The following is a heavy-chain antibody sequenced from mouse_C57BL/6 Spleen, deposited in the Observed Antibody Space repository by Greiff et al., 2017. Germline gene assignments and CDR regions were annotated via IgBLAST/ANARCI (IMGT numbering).Heavy chain of an antibody. CDR3: ARGEVYYDYHWIAY. CDR2: INPSNGDT. J-gene: IGHJ3*01. CDR1: GYSFSSYW. V-gene: IGHV1-53*01. D-gene: IGHD2-4*01. Sequence: LQQPGTELVKPGASVKLSCKASGYSFSSYWMHWVKQRPGQGLEWIGYINPSNGDTNYNQKFKSKATLTVDQSSSTAYMQLSSLTSEDSAVYYCARGEVYYDYHWIAYWGQGTQVTVSA.